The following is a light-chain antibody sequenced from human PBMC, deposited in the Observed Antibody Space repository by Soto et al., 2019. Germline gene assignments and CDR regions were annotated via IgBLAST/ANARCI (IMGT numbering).Light chain of an antibody. Sequence: EIVLTQSPGTLSLSPGERATLSCRASQSVSSSYFAWYQQRFGQAPRLLIYGASSRATGIPDRFSGSGSGTDFTLPIRRLEPEDFAVYYCQQYGSSSWTFGQGTKVDIK. CDR3: QQYGSSSWT. J-gene: IGKJ1*01. CDR1: QSVSSSY. V-gene: IGKV3-20*01. CDR2: GAS.